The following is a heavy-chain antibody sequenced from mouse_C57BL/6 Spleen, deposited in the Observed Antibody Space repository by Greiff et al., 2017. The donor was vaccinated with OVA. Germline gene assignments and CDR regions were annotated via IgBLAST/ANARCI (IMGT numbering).Heavy chain of an antibody. CDR1: GFNIKDYY. CDR3: ARASNGSSYHDN. J-gene: IGHJ2*01. CDR2: IDPEDGET. V-gene: IGHV14-2*01. D-gene: IGHD1-1*01. Sequence: EVQLQQSGAELVKPGASVKLSCTASGFNIKDYYMTWVKQRTEQGLEWIGRIDPEDGETKYASKFQGKATITADTSSNTAYLQLSSLTSEDTAVYYCARASNGSSYHDNWGQGTTLTVSS.